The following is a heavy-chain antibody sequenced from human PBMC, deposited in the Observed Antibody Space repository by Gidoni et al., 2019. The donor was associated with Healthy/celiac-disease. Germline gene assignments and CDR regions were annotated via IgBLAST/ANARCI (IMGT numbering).Heavy chain of an antibody. CDR1: GLTFSTYA. J-gene: IGHJ6*02. CDR2: IAYDGSNK. V-gene: IGHV3-30-3*01. CDR3: ARVAVAGTGYYYYGMNV. Sequence: QVQLVESGGGVVQPGRYLRLSCAAPGLTFSTYAMHWVRLAPGKGLEWGAVIAYDGSNKYYADSVKGRFTISRENSKNTLYLQMNSLRAEDTAVYYCARVAVAGTGYYYYGMNVWGQGTTVTVSS. D-gene: IGHD6-19*01.